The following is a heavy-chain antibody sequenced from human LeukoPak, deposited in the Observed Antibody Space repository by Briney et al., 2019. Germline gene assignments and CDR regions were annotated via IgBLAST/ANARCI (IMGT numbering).Heavy chain of an antibody. Sequence: PGRSLRLSCAASGFTFSSYGMHWVRQAPGKGLEWVANIKQDGSEKYYVDSVKGRFTISRDNAKNSLYLQMNSLRAEDTAVYYCARVRPGYCSSTSCRTPDYWGQGTLVTVSS. CDR1: GFTFSSYG. D-gene: IGHD2-2*01. V-gene: IGHV3-7*01. CDR2: IKQDGSEK. J-gene: IGHJ4*02. CDR3: ARVRPGYCSSTSCRTPDY.